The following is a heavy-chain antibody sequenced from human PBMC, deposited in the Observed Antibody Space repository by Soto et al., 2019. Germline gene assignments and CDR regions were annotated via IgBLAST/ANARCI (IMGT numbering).Heavy chain of an antibody. CDR3: AHTVARGAYWETFNY. CDR1: GFSLMTNGVG. V-gene: IGHV2-5*02. CDR2: IYRDDDK. Sequence: QITLKESGPTLVKLTETLTLTCTVSGFSLMTNGVGVGWFRHPPGKALEWLALIYRDDDKRYRPSLKSRVTITQDTTKNQVVLTMHNMDPVDTATYYCAHTVARGAYWETFNYWGQGTLVTVSS. D-gene: IGHD1-26*01. J-gene: IGHJ4*02.